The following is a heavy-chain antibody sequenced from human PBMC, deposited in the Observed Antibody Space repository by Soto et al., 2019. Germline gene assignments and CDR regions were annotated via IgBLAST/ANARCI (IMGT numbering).Heavy chain of an antibody. CDR3: AKHSGGSCYSSFDY. D-gene: IGHD2-15*01. Sequence: EVRLLESGGGLVQPGGSLRLSCVASGFTFNNYGVSWVRQSPGRGLEWVSVMSNSGSSTYYADSVKGRFTFSRDNSANTLYLQMNRLRAEDTAVYYCAKHSGGSCYSSFDYWGQGVLVTVSS. J-gene: IGHJ4*02. CDR1: GFTFNNYG. CDR2: MSNSGSST. V-gene: IGHV3-23*01.